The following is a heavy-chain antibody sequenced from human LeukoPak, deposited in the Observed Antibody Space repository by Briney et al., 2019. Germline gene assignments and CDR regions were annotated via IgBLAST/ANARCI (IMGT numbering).Heavy chain of an antibody. CDR1: GFTFSSYS. J-gene: IGHJ4*02. CDR3: ARGATVTNPVH. CDR2: ISSSSDYI. V-gene: IGHV3-21*01. Sequence: GGSLRLSCAASGFTFSSYSMNWVRQAPGKGLEWVSSISSSSDYIYYADSVKGRFTISRDNAKNSLYLQMNSLRAEDTAVYYCARGATVTNPVHWGQGTLVTVSS. D-gene: IGHD4-17*01.